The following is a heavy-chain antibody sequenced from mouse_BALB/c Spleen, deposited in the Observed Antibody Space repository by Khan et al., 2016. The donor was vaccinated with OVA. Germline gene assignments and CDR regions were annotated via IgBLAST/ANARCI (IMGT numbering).Heavy chain of an antibody. CDR2: IDPENGNT. V-gene: IGHV14-1*02. D-gene: IGHD2-4*01. Sequence: VQLKESGAELVRPGALIKLSCKASGFNIKDYCMHWVKQRPEQGLEWIGWIDPENGNTLYDPKFQGQASIIADTSSNTAYLQLSSLTSEDTAVFYCARDDYSPWFAYWGQGTLVTVSA. J-gene: IGHJ3*01. CDR3: ARDDYSPWFAY. CDR1: GFNIKDYC.